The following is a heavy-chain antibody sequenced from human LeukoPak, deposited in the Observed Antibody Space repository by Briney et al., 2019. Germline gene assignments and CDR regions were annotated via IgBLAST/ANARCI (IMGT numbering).Heavy chain of an antibody. CDR3: ARHVNWGRTNYFDY. D-gene: IGHD7-27*01. CDR2: IYYSGST. J-gene: IGHJ4*02. Sequence: SETLSLTCTVSGGSISSGGYYWSWIRQHPGKGLEWIGYIYYSGSTYYNPSLKSRVTISVDTSKNQFSLKLSSVTAADTALYYCARHVNWGRTNYFDYWGQGTLVTVSS. CDR1: GGSISSGGYY. V-gene: IGHV4-31*03.